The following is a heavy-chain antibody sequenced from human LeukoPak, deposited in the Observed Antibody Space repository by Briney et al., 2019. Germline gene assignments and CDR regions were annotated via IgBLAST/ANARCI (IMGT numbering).Heavy chain of an antibody. D-gene: IGHD5-12*01. CDR3: ARVGSGYPDC. CDR2: ISSSSSYI. V-gene: IGHV3-21*01. Sequence: KTGGSLRLSCAASGFTFSSYSMNWVRQAPGEGLEWVSSISSSSSYIYYADSVKGRFTISRDNAKNSLYLQMNSLRAEDTAVYYCARVGSGYPDCWGQGTLVTVSS. CDR1: GFTFSSYS. J-gene: IGHJ4*02.